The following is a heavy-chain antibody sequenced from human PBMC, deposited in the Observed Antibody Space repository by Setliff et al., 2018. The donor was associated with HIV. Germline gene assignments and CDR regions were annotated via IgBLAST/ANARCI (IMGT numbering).Heavy chain of an antibody. Sequence: VASVKVSCKTSGGTFSSFVITWVRQAPGQGLEWMGGIIPMYDTRNYAQKFQGRVTITADESTSTAYMELSSLRSEDTAVYYCARSRTDDGSGRYYNNDWFDSWGQGTLVTVSS. V-gene: IGHV1-69*13. J-gene: IGHJ5*01. D-gene: IGHD3-10*01. CDR1: GGTFSSFV. CDR3: ARSRTDDGSGRYYNNDWFDS. CDR2: IIPMYDTR.